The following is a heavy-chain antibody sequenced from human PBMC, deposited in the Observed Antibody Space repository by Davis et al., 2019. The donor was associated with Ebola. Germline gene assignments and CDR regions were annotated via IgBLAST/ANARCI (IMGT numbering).Heavy chain of an antibody. Sequence: ASVKVSCKTSGYTFTSYGISWVRQAPGQGLEWMGWISAYNGNTNYAQKFQGRVTMTRDTSISTAYMELSRLRSDDTAVYYCAASTSSPLVNDYWGQGTLVTVSS. V-gene: IGHV1-18*04. D-gene: IGHD6-13*01. CDR1: GYTFTSYG. J-gene: IGHJ4*02. CDR3: AASTSSPLVNDY. CDR2: ISAYNGNT.